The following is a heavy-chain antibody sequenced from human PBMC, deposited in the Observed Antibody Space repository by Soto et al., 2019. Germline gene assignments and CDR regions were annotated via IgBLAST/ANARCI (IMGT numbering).Heavy chain of an antibody. Sequence: GGSLRLSCAASGFTVSSNYMSWVRQAPGKGLEWVSVIYSGGSTYYADSVKGRFTISRDNSKNTLYLQMNSLRAEDTAVYYCAKNPSSGYYLDYWGQGTLVTVSS. CDR2: IYSGGST. D-gene: IGHD3-22*01. CDR1: GFTVSSNY. CDR3: AKNPSSGYYLDY. J-gene: IGHJ4*02. V-gene: IGHV3-53*01.